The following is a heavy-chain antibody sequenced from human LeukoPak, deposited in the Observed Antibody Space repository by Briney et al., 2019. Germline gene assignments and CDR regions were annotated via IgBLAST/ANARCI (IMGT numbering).Heavy chain of an antibody. CDR3: VKGGSSSWSWFDP. V-gene: IGHV3-74*01. Sequence: GGSLRLSCAASGFTFSSYWMHWVRQAPGKGLVWVSRIKSDGSTTTYADSVKGRFTISRDNAKNTLYLQMSSLRAEDTAVYYCVKGGSSSWSWFDPWGQGTLVTVSS. J-gene: IGHJ5*02. CDR2: IKSDGSTT. D-gene: IGHD6-13*01. CDR1: GFTFSSYW.